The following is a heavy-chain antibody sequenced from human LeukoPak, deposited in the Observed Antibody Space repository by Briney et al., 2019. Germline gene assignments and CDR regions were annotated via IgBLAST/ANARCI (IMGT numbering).Heavy chain of an antibody. CDR3: ARATWIQLWFPVGTFDI. J-gene: IGHJ4*02. CDR2: IYYSGST. D-gene: IGHD5-18*01. V-gene: IGHV4-39*07. Sequence: PSETLSLTCTVSGGSISSSSYYWGWIRQPPGKGLEWIGSIYYSGSTYYNPSLKSRVTISVDTSKNQFSLKLSSVTAADTAVYYRARATWIQLWFPVGTFDIWGQGTLVTVSS. CDR1: GGSISSSSYY.